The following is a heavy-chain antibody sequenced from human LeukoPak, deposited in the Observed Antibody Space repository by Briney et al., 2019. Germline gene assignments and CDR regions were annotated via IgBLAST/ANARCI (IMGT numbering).Heavy chain of an antibody. D-gene: IGHD3-16*01. CDR1: GYTLTELS. CDR2: FDNEDGET. J-gene: IGHJ4*02. V-gene: IGHV1-24*01. CDR3: VTSHPGGSYPFDH. Sequence: ASVKVSCKVSGYTLTELSMHWVRQAPGKGLEGMGGFDNEDGETIYAQKFQGRVTMTEDTSTDTTYMELSSLRAEDTAVYYCVTSHPGGSYPFDHWGQGTLVTVSS.